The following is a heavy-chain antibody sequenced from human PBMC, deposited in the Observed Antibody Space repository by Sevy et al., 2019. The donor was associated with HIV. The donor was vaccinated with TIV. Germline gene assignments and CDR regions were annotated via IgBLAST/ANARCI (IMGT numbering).Heavy chain of an antibody. CDR1: GFSVSSNY. CDR2: IYTGGSA. V-gene: IGHV3-53*01. Sequence: GGFLRLSCAASGFSVSSNYMSWVRQAPGKGLEWVSVIYTGGSAYSADSMKGRFTISRDNSKNTLYLQMDSLRAEDTAVYYCARRGGRSSPTRFDYWGHGTLVTVSS. J-gene: IGHJ4*01. CDR3: ARRGGRSSPTRFDY. D-gene: IGHD1-26*01.